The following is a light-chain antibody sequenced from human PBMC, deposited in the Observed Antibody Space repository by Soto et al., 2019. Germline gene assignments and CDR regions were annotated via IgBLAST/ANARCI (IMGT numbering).Light chain of an antibody. CDR2: DAS. CDR1: QSISSY. V-gene: IGKV3-11*01. Sequence: EIVLTQSPATLSLSPGERATLSCRASQSISSYLAWYQQKPGQAPSLLIFDASNRATGIPARFSGSGSGTDFTLTISSLEPEDFAVYYCQQRSNWRPFTFTFGPGTTVDI. CDR3: QQRSNWRPFTFT. J-gene: IGKJ3*01.